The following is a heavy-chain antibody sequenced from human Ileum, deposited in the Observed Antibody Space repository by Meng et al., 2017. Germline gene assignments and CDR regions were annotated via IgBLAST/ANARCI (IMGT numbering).Heavy chain of an antibody. D-gene: IGHD2-8*01. J-gene: IGHJ4*02. CDR3: ARAPKYCTNAVCSRPLDS. CDR2: IYSNGNT. V-gene: IGHV4-30-4*01. Sequence: QVQLQESGPRLVKPSQTLSLTCTVSGCSISSGDYYWSWVRQSPGQGPEWIGYIYSNGNTYSNPSLRRRLMISIDTSKNQFSLKLSSVTAADTAVYYCARAPKYCTNAVCSRPLDSWGQGTLVTVSS. CDR1: GCSISSGDYY.